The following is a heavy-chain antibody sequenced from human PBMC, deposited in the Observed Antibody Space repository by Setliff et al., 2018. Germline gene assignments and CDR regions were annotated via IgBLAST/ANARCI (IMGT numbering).Heavy chain of an antibody. CDR2: INTNTGNP. J-gene: IGHJ6*03. CDR1: GYTFTTYA. CDR3: ARASRFGTIVYRGYYYMDV. Sequence: ASVKVSCKASGYTFTTYAMGWMRQIPGQGLEWMGWINTNTGNPSYAQGFTGRFVFSLDTSVSTAYLQISSLKAEDTAVYYCARASRFGTIVYRGYYYMDVWGKGTTVTVSS. D-gene: IGHD3-10*01. V-gene: IGHV7-4-1*02.